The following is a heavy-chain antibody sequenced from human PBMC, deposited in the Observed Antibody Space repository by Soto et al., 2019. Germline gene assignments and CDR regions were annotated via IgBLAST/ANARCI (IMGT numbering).Heavy chain of an antibody. D-gene: IGHD3-10*01. J-gene: IGHJ4*02. V-gene: IGHV1-18*01. CDR1: GYTFTSYG. CDR3: ARDLKGDGSYPPDY. Sequence: ASVKVSCKASGYTFTSYGISWVRQAPGQGLEWMGWISAYNGNTNYAQKLQGRVTMTTDTSTSTAYMELRSLRSDDTAVYYCARDLKGDGSYPPDYWGQGTLVTVSS. CDR2: ISAYNGNT.